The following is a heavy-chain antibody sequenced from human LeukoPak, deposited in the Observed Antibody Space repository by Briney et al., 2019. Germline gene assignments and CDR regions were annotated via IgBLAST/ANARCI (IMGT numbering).Heavy chain of an antibody. CDR3: ARVGSGYYYVGGYFDY. J-gene: IGHJ4*02. V-gene: IGHV4-39*01. CDR2: IYYSGST. D-gene: IGHD3-22*01. CDR1: GGSISSSSYY. Sequence: SETLSLTCTVSGGSISSSSYYWGWIRQPPGKGLEWIGSIYYSGSTYYNPSLKSRVTISVDASKNQFSLKLSSVTAADTAVYYCARVGSGYYYVGGYFDYWGQGTLVTVSS.